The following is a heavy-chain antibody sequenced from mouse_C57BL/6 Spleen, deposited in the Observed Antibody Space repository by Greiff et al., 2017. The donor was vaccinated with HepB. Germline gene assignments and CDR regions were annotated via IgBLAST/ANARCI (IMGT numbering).Heavy chain of an antibody. V-gene: IGHV3-1*01. CDR1: GYSITSGYD. J-gene: IGHJ3*01. CDR3: ARGNYGSRFAY. D-gene: IGHD1-1*01. Sequence: EVHLVESGPGMVKPSQSLSLTCTVTGYSITSGYDWHWIRHFPGNKLEWMGYISYSGSTNYNPSLKSRISITHDTSKNHFFLKLNSVTTEDTATYYCARGNYGSRFAYWGQGTLVTVSA. CDR2: ISYSGST.